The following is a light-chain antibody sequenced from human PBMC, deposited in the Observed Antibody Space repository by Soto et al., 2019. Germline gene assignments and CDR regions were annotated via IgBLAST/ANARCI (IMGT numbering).Light chain of an antibody. CDR2: KAS. Sequence: DIQMTQSPSTLSASVGDRVTITCRASQSISSWLAWYQQKPGKAPKLLIYKASSLESGVPSRFSGSGSGTEFTLTISSLQPDDFATYYCQQSNNYPWTFGQVTKVEL. CDR1: QSISSW. CDR3: QQSNNYPWT. V-gene: IGKV1-5*03. J-gene: IGKJ1*01.